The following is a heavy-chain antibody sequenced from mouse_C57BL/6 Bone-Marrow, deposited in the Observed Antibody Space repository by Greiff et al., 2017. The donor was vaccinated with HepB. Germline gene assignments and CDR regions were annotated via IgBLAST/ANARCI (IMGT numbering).Heavy chain of an antibody. CDR2: IHPNSGST. V-gene: IGHV1-64*01. J-gene: IGHJ4*01. CDR3: ARRPRSDAMDY. Sequence: QVQLQQSGAELVKPGASVKLSCKASGYTFTSYWMHWVKQRPGQGLEWIGMIHPNSGSTNYNEKFKSKATLTVDKSSSTAYMQLSSLTSEDSAVYYCARRPRSDAMDYWGQGTSVTVSS. CDR1: GYTFTSYW.